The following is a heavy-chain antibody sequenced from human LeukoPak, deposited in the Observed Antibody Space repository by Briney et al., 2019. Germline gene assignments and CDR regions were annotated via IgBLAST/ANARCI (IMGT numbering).Heavy chain of an antibody. CDR2: FDPEDGET. J-gene: IGHJ4*02. CDR1: GYTLTELS. D-gene: IGHD6-13*01. Sequence: ASVKVSCKVSGYTLTELSMHWVRQAPGKGLEWMGGFDPEDGETIYAQKFQGRVTMTRDTSTSTVYMELSSLRSEDTAVYYCARDRLSIAAAGTPSNFDCWGQGTLVTVSS. CDR3: ARDRLSIAAAGTPSNFDC. V-gene: IGHV1-24*01.